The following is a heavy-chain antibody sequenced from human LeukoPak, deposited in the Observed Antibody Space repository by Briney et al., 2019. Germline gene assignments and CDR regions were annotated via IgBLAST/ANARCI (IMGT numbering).Heavy chain of an antibody. Sequence: SQTLSLTCTVSGDSITNGGYYWSWIRQPPGKGLEWIGYVHHSGSSYYNPSLKSRVTISVDTSKNQFSLKLSSVTAADTAVYYCARHFAYSNFFDYWGQGTLVTVSS. CDR1: GDSITNGGYY. CDR3: ARHFAYSNFFDY. D-gene: IGHD4-11*01. CDR2: VHHSGSS. J-gene: IGHJ4*02. V-gene: IGHV4-30-2*03.